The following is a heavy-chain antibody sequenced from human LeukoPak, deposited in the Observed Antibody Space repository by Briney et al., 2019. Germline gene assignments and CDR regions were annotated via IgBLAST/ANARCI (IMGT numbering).Heavy chain of an antibody. D-gene: IGHD3-10*01. V-gene: IGHV4-61*02. CDR2: IYTSGST. J-gene: IGHJ4*02. CDR3: ARENDVLLWCGELLSANYFDY. CDR1: GGSISSGSYY. Sequence: SETLSLTCTVSGGSISSGSYYWSWIRQPAGKGLEWIGRIYTSGSTNYNPSLKSRVTKSVDTSKNQFSLKLSSVTAADTAVYYCARENDVLLWCGELLSANYFDYWGQGTLVTVSS.